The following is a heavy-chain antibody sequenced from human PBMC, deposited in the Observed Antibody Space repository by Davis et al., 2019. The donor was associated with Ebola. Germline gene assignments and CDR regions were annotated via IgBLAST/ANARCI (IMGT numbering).Heavy chain of an antibody. CDR3: ASQGSYDFWSGYYFDYYYGMDV. Sequence: GESLKISCAASGFTFSSYWMSWVRQAPGKGLEWVANIKQDGSEKYYVDSVKGRFTISRDNAKNSLYLQMNSLRAEDTAVYYCASQGSYDFWSGYYFDYYYGMDVWGQGTTVTVSS. V-gene: IGHV3-7*01. CDR2: IKQDGSEK. D-gene: IGHD3-3*01. J-gene: IGHJ6*02. CDR1: GFTFSSYW.